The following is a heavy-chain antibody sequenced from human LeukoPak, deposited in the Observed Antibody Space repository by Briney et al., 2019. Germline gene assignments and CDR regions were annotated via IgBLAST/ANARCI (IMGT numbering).Heavy chain of an antibody. V-gene: IGHV1-8*03. CDR1: GYTFTSYD. CDR2: MNPNSGNT. CDR3: ARSPAGRYYMDV. J-gene: IGHJ6*03. Sequence: ASVKVSCKASGYTFTSYDINWVRLATGQGLEWMGWMNPNSGNTGYAQKFQGRVTITRNTSISTAYMELSSLRSEDTAVYYCARSPAGRYYMDVWGKGTTVTVSS.